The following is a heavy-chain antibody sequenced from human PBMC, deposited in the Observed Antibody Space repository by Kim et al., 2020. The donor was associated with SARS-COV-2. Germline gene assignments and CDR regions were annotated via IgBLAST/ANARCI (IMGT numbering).Heavy chain of an antibody. CDR1: GGSFSGYY. Sequence: SETLSLTCAVYGGSFSGYYWSWIRQPPGKGLEWIGEINHSGSTNYNPSLKSRVTISVDTSKNQFSLKLSSVTAADTAVYYCARGKWSSSYYYYYMDVWG. CDR2: INHSGST. CDR3: ARGKWSSSYYYYYMDV. J-gene: IGHJ6*03. D-gene: IGHD2-8*01. V-gene: IGHV4-34*01.